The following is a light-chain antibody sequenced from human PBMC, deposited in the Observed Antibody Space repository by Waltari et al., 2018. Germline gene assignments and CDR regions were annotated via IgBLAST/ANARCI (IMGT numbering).Light chain of an antibody. CDR1: HDISNY. Sequence: QLTQSPSSLSASVGDRVTITRRASHDISNYLAWYQQKPGKPPKLLIYAASTLHSGVPSRFSGSGSGTDFILTISSLQPEDFATYHCQQLNEYPFTFGQGTRLDIK. V-gene: IGKV1-9*01. CDR2: AAS. J-gene: IGKJ5*01. CDR3: QQLNEYPFT.